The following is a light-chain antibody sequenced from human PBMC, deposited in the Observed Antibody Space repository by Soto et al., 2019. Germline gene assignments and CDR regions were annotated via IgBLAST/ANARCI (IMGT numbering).Light chain of an antibody. V-gene: IGLV1-44*01. J-gene: IGLJ1*01. CDR3: AAWDDSLNGYV. CDR2: NNG. Sequence: QSVLTQPPSASGTPGQRVTISCSGGSSNIGTNAVNWYQQLPGTAPKLLIFNNGQRPSGVPDRFSGSKSGTSASLAISGLQSEDEADYYCAAWDDSLNGYVFGTETQLTVL. CDR1: SSNIGTNA.